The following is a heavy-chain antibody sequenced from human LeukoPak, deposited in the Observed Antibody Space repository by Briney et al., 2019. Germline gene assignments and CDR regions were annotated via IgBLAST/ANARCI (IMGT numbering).Heavy chain of an antibody. D-gene: IGHD1-26*01. CDR1: GGTFSSYT. V-gene: IGHV1-69*02. CDR2: IIPILGIV. J-gene: IGHJ4*02. Sequence: GASVKVSCKASGGTFSSYTISWVRQAPGQGLEWMGRIIPILGIVNYAQKFQGRVTITADKSTSTAYMELSSLRSEDTAVYYCARSSAGVGATNLDYWGQGTLVTVSS. CDR3: ARSSAGVGATNLDY.